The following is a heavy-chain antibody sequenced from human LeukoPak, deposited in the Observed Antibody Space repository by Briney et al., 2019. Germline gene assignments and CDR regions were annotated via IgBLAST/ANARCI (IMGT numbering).Heavy chain of an antibody. CDR1: GFTFSSYG. CDR3: ARILGGIDY. Sequence: PGRSLRLSCAASGFTFSSYGMHWVRQAPGKGLEWVAVISYDGSNKYYADSVKGRFTISRDNSKNTLYLQMNSLRAEDTAVYYCARILGGIDYWGQGTLVTVSS. J-gene: IGHJ4*02. V-gene: IGHV3-30*03. D-gene: IGHD3-10*01. CDR2: ISYDGSNK.